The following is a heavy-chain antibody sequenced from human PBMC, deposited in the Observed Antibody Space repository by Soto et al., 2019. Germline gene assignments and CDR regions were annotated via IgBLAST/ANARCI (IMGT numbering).Heavy chain of an antibody. Sequence: PGGSLRLSCAASGFTFSTYAMAWVRQAPGKGLEWVSGVSASGLNTDYADPVKGRFYISRDTSKNTVSLHMNSLRAEDSALYYGARGRPRRTYGYLFEEWGQG. D-gene: IGHD5-18*01. CDR3: ARGRPRRTYGYLFEE. V-gene: IGHV3-23*01. CDR2: VSASGLNT. CDR1: GFTFSTYA. J-gene: IGHJ4*02.